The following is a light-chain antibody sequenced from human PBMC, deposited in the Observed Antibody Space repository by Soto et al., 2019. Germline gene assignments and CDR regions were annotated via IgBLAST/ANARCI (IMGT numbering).Light chain of an antibody. CDR1: QSISHF. CDR3: QQYTSYSRA. J-gene: IGKJ1*01. Sequence: DIQMTQSPSTLSASVGDRVTITWRASQSISHFLAWYQQKPGKVPKLLIYDASNLGSGVPSRFSGSGSGTDFTLTISGLQPDDFTTYYCQQYTSYSRAFGQGTKV. V-gene: IGKV1-5*01. CDR2: DAS.